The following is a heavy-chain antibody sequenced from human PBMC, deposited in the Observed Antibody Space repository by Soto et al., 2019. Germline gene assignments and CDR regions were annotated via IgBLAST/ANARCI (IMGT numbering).Heavy chain of an antibody. J-gene: IGHJ5*02. Sequence: ASVKVSCKASGYTFTSYAMHWVRHATGQRLEWMGWINAGNGNTKYSQKFQGRVTITRDTSASTAYMELSSLRSEDTAVYYCARVRAGGGNSGRWFDPWGQGTPVTVSS. CDR1: GYTFTSYA. CDR3: ARVRAGGGNSGRWFDP. D-gene: IGHD2-21*02. V-gene: IGHV1-3*01. CDR2: INAGNGNT.